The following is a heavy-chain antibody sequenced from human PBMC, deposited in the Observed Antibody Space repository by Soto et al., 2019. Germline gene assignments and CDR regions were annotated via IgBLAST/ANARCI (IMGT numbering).Heavy chain of an antibody. J-gene: IGHJ4*01. CDR1: GFTFSDSS. D-gene: IGHD5-12*01. V-gene: IGHV3-30-3*01. CDR2: ISYDGSDK. Sequence: SLRLSCSASGFTFSDSSMHWVRQAPGKGLEWVAVISYDGSDKYYADSVKGRFTISRDNSKNTLYLQMNSLRPEDSAVYYCARDGATMVVLYYFDSWGHGTLVTVSS. CDR3: ARDGATMVVLYYFDS.